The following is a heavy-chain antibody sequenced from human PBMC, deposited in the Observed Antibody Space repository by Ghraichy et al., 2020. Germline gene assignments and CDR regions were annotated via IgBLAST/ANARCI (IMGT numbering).Heavy chain of an antibody. CDR3: ARQVTTAKDFYYFGLDV. J-gene: IGHJ6*02. D-gene: IGHD4-17*01. CDR2: IYFNGNT. Sequence: SETLSLTCTVSGGSIDGGDYYWTWIRQSPGKGLEWIGYIYFNGNTYYNPSLKSRLAISLDTSKNQFSLRLSSVTAADTAVYYCARQVTTAKDFYYFGLDVWGQGTTVTVSS. CDR1: GGSIDGGDYY. V-gene: IGHV4-30-4*01.